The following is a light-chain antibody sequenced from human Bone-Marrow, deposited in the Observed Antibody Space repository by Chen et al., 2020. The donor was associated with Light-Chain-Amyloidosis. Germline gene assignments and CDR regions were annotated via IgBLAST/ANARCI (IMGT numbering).Light chain of an antibody. V-gene: IGKV2-30*01. CDR1: QSLVYSDGNTY. CDR3: MRGRHWPPT. J-gene: IGKJ3*01. CDR2: KVS. Sequence: DVVMTQSPLSLPVTLGQPASISCRSSQSLVYSDGNTYFSWFQQRPGQSPRRLIYKVSNRDSGVPDRFNGSGSGTDFILKSSRVAAADVGFYYCMRGRHWPPTFGPGSKVEI.